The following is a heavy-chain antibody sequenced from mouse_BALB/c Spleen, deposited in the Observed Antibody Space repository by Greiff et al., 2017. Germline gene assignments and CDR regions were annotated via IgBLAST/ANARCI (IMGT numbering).Heavy chain of an antibody. Sequence: EVQLQQSGPGLVKPSQSLSLTCTVTGYSITSDYAWNWIRQFPGNKLEWMGYISYSGSTSYNPSLKSRISITRDTSKNQFFLQLNSVTTEDTATYYCAIYGSSLYYAMDYWGQGTSVTVSS. CDR3: AIYGSSLYYAMDY. D-gene: IGHD1-1*01. CDR2: ISYSGST. J-gene: IGHJ4*01. V-gene: IGHV3-2*02. CDR1: GYSITSDYA.